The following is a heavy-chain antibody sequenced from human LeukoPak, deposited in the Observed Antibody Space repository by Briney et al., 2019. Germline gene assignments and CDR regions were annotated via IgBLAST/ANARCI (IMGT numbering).Heavy chain of an antibody. Sequence: ASVKVSYKASEYTFTAYYMHWARQAPGQGLEWMGRIDPNSGGTKYAQKFQGRVTLTRDTSINTVYMELNTLTSDDMALYYCARGMGTSWFDYWGQGTLVTVSS. D-gene: IGHD6-13*01. CDR1: EYTFTAYY. CDR2: IDPNSGGT. CDR3: ARGMGTSWFDY. J-gene: IGHJ4*02. V-gene: IGHV1-2*02.